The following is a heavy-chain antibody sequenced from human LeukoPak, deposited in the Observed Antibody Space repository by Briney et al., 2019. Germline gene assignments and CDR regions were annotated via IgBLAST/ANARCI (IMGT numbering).Heavy chain of an antibody. Sequence: AGGSLRLSCAASGFTFSSYAMSWVRQAPGKGLEWVSAISGSGGSTYYADSVKGRFTISRDNSKNTLYLQMNSLRAEDTAVYYCAKGATGYSSGSLDYWGQGTLVTVSS. CDR1: GFTFSSYA. V-gene: IGHV3-23*01. D-gene: IGHD6-19*01. J-gene: IGHJ4*02. CDR3: AKGATGYSSGSLDY. CDR2: ISGSGGST.